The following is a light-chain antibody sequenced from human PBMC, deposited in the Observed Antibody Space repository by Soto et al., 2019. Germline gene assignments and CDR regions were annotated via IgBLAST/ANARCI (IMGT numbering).Light chain of an antibody. Sequence: EIVMTQSPATLSVSPGERATLSCRASQSVSSNLALYQQKPGQAPRLLIYGASTRATGIPARFSGSVAGTEFTLTITRLQSEAFALYYCQQYNNWPPNTFGQGTKLEIK. CDR3: QQYNNWPPNT. J-gene: IGKJ2*01. CDR1: QSVSSN. V-gene: IGKV3-15*01. CDR2: GAS.